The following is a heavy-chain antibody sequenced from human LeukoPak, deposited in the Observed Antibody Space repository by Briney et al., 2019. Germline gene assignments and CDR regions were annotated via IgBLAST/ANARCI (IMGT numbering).Heavy chain of an antibody. CDR3: ARILSGYSGYDSDY. CDR1: GYTFTSYD. D-gene: IGHD5-12*01. V-gene: IGHV1-8*01. J-gene: IGHJ4*02. CDR2: MNPNSGNT. Sequence: ASVKVSCKASGYTFTSYDINRVPQATGQGLEWVGWMNPNSGNTGYAQKFQGRVTMTRNTSISTAYMELSSLRSEDTAVYYCARILSGYSGYDSDYWGQGTLVTVSS.